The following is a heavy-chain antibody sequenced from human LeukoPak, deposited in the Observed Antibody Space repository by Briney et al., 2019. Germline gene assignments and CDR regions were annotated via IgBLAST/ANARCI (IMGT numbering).Heavy chain of an antibody. D-gene: IGHD6-19*01. CDR2: ISSSGSTI. Sequence: VQPGGSLRLSCAASGFTFSSYEMNWVRQAPGKGLEWVSYISSSGSTIYYADSVKGRFTISRDNAKNSLYLQMNSLTAEDTAVYYCAREATSGYSSGWYDNWFDPWGQGTLVTVSS. V-gene: IGHV3-48*03. CDR1: GFTFSSYE. CDR3: AREATSGYSSGWYDNWFDP. J-gene: IGHJ5*02.